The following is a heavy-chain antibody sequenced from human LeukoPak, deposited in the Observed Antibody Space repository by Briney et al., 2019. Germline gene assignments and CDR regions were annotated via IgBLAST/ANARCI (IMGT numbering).Heavy chain of an antibody. J-gene: IGHJ3*02. CDR2: ISAYNGNT. V-gene: IGHV1-18*01. CDR3: AREGWYSSSWPDAFDI. CDR1: GYTFTSYG. D-gene: IGHD6-13*01. Sequence: ASVKVSCKASGYTFTSYGISWVRQAPGQGLEWMGWISAYNGNTNYAQKLQGGVTMTTDTSTSTAYMELRSLRSDDTAVYYCAREGWYSSSWPDAFDIWGQGTMVTVSS.